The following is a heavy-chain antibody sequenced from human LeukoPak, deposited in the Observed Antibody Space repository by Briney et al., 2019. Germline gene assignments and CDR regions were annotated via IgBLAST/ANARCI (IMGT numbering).Heavy chain of an antibody. CDR2: IYYSGST. Sequence: SETLSLTCTVSGGSISRYFWSWIRQPPGKGLEWIGHIYYSGSTNYNPSLKSRVTISVDTSKNQFSLKLSSVTAADTAVYYCARHLAAPGWFDPWGQGTLVTVSS. D-gene: IGHD6-13*01. V-gene: IGHV4-59*08. J-gene: IGHJ5*02. CDR1: GGSISRYF. CDR3: ARHLAAPGWFDP.